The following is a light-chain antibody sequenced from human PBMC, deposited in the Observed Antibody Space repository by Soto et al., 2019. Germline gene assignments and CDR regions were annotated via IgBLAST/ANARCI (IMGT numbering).Light chain of an antibody. J-gene: IGKJ1*01. CDR3: QQYGSSGT. Sequence: IVLTQSPGTLSLSPGERATLSCRASQSVSNYLAWYQQKPGQAPRLLIYDASNRATGIPARFSGSGSGTDFTLTISRLEPEDFAVYYCQQYGSSGTFGQGTKVDIK. V-gene: IGKV3-20*01. CDR1: QSVSNY. CDR2: DAS.